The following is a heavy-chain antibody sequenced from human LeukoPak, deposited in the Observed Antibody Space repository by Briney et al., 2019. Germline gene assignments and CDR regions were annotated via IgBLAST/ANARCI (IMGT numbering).Heavy chain of an antibody. CDR3: ARGRDSRGYQFMGFDS. D-gene: IGHD3-22*01. V-gene: IGHV4-4*07. J-gene: IGHJ4*02. CDR1: GDFISGSY. Sequence: SETLSLTCTVSGDFISGSYWSWIRQPAGKGLEWIGRIYTTGTANYNPSLTSRVTMSVDTSKKQLSLKLNSVTAADTAVYYCARGRDSRGYQFMGFDSWGQGTLVTVSS. CDR2: IYTTGTA.